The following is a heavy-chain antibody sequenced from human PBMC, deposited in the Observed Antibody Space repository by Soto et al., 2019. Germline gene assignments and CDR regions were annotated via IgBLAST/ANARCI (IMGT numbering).Heavy chain of an antibody. D-gene: IGHD6-13*01. J-gene: IGHJ4*02. CDR2: IYYSGST. CDR3: VIFIAAAGTSIYY. CDR1: GGSLSRGDYY. Sequence: SETLSRTCTVSGGSLSRGDYYWSWIRQPPGKGLEWIGYIYYSGSTYYNPSLKSRVTITVDTSKNQFSLKLSSVTAADTAVYYCVIFIAAAGTSIYYCGQGTLVIVS. V-gene: IGHV4-30-4*01.